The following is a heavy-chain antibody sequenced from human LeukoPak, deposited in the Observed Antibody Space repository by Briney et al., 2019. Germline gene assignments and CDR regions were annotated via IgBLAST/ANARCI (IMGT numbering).Heavy chain of an antibody. J-gene: IGHJ4*02. CDR1: GFTFSRYS. CDR3: AKAPPSLSSPDN. CDR2: ISYDGSNK. Sequence: PGGSLRLSCAASGFTFSRYSMNWVRQAPGKGLEWVAVISYDGSNKYYADSVKGRFTISRDNSKNTLYLQMNSLRAEDTAVYYCAKAPPSLSSPDNWGQGTLVTVSS. V-gene: IGHV3-30*18. D-gene: IGHD2/OR15-2a*01.